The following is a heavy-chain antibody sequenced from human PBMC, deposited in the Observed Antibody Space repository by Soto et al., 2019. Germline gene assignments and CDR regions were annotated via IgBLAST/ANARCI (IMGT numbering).Heavy chain of an antibody. V-gene: IGHV1-18*01. CDR1: GYTFTSYG. CDR3: ARGTTVEPGSY. J-gene: IGHJ4*02. D-gene: IGHD4-17*01. Sequence: QVQLVQSGAEVKKPGASVKVSCKASGYTFTSYGINWVRQAPGQGLEWMGRISAYKRTTNYAQRLQGRITMTAXTSTSTAYMELRSLRSDESAVHSGARGTTVEPGSYWGQGTLVTVSS. CDR2: ISAYKRTT.